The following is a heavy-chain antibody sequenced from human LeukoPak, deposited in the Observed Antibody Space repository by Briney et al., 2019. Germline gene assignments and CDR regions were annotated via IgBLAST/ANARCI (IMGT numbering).Heavy chain of an antibody. Sequence: SQTLSLTCTVSGGSISSGGYYWSWLRQHPGKGLEWIGYIYYSGSTYYNPSLMSRVTISVDTSKSQFSLKLSSVTAADTAVYYCARDSSGYPPYYYYYYGMDVWGQGTTVTVSS. CDR1: GGSISSGGYY. CDR2: IYYSGST. V-gene: IGHV4-31*03. CDR3: ARDSSGYPPYYYYYYGMDV. J-gene: IGHJ6*02. D-gene: IGHD3-22*01.